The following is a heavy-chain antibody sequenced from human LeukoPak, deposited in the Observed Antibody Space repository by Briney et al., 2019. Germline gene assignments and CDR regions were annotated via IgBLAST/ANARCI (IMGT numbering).Heavy chain of an antibody. V-gene: IGHV3-23*01. J-gene: IGHJ4*02. CDR3: ASLWDDGY. D-gene: IGHD1-1*01. Sequence: GGSLRLSCAASGFTFSSYAMSWVRQAPGKGLEWISTISGSGGNTYHADSVKGRFTISRDNTKDSLYLQMNSLRADDTALYYCASLWDDGYWGQGTLVTVSS. CDR1: GFTFSSYA. CDR2: ISGSGGNT.